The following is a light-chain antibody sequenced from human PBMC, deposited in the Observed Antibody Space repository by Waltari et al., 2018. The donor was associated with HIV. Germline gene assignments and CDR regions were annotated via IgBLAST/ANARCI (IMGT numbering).Light chain of an antibody. Sequence: QSALTQPASVSGSPGQSITISCTGSSSDVGAYKYLSWYHQHPGKVPKLILYEVTNRPSGVSDRFSGSKSGNTASLTISGLQAEDEADYYCASRTFITTVIFGGGTKVTVL. CDR2: EVT. V-gene: IGLV2-14*03. J-gene: IGLJ2*01. CDR1: SSDVGAYKY. CDR3: ASRTFITTVI.